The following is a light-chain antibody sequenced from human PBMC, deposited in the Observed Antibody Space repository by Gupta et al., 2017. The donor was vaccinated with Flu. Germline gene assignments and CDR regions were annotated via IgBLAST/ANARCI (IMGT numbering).Light chain of an antibody. CDR1: QSISSY. Sequence: DIQITQFTYSLSASVGDRVTITCRASQSISSYLNWYQQKPGKAPKLLIYAASSLQSGVPSRFSGSGSGTDFTLTITSLQPEDFATYYCQQSYSGPLTFGGGTKVEIK. J-gene: IGKJ4*01. V-gene: IGKV1-39*01. CDR3: QQSYSGPLT. CDR2: AAS.